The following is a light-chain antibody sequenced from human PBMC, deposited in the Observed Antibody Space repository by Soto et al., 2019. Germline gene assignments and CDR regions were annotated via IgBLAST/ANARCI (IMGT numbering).Light chain of an antibody. Sequence: QSALTQPASVSGSPGHSITISCTGTSSDVGGYNYVSWYQQHPGKAPKLMIYDVSNRPSGVSNRFSGSKSGNTASLTISGLQAEDEADYYCSSYTSRSTLEVFGTGTKVTVL. CDR3: SSYTSRSTLEV. CDR2: DVS. J-gene: IGLJ1*01. V-gene: IGLV2-14*01. CDR1: SSDVGGYNY.